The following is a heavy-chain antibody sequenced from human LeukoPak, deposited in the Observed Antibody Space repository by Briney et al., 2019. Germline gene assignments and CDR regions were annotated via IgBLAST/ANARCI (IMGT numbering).Heavy chain of an antibody. CDR1: GYSISSGYY. CDR3: ARDIGPYYDFWSGYYNYYYYYYMDV. D-gene: IGHD3-3*01. Sequence: PSETLSLTCAVSGYSISSGYYWGWIRQPPGKGLEWIGSIYHIGSTYYNPSLKSRVTISVDTSKNQFSLKLSSVTAADTAVYYCARDIGPYYDFWSGYYNYYYYYYMDVWGKGTTVTVSS. J-gene: IGHJ6*03. CDR2: IYHIGST. V-gene: IGHV4-38-2*02.